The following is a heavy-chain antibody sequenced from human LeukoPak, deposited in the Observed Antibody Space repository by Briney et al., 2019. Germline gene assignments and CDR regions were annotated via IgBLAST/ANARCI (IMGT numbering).Heavy chain of an antibody. D-gene: IGHD6-19*01. V-gene: IGHV3-21*01. CDR2: ISSSSSYI. CDR1: GFTFSSYS. CDR3: ARVSDSGWYKDAFDI. J-gene: IGHJ3*02. Sequence: GGSLRLSCAASGFTFSSYSMNWVRQAPGKGLEWVSSISSSSSYIYYADSVKGRFTISRDNAKNSLSLQMNSLRAEDTAVYYCARVSDSGWYKDAFDIWGQGTMVTVSS.